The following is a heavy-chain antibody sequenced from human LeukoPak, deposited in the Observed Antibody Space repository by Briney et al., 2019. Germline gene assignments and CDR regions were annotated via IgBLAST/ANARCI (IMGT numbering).Heavy chain of an antibody. J-gene: IGHJ6*02. D-gene: IGHD6-13*01. CDR3: AKDSRVGGGRGIAALVYYYGMDV. Sequence: PGRSLRLSCAASGFTFSSYGMHWVRQAPGKGLEWVAVISYDGSNKYYADSVKGRFTISRDNSKNTLYLQINSLRAEDTAVYYCAKDSRVGGGRGIAALVYYYGMDVWGQGTTVTVSS. CDR2: ISYDGSNK. V-gene: IGHV3-30*18. CDR1: GFTFSSYG.